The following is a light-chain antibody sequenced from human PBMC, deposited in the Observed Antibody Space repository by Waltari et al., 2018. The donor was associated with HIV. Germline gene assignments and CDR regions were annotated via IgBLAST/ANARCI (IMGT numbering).Light chain of an antibody. CDR3: QQYYNIPPT. CDR1: QSVLFSSNNKNY. Sequence: DIVMTQSPDSLGVSLGERATINCNSSQSVLFSSNNKNYLSWYQQKPGQPPKLLIYWASTRESGVPDRFSGSGSGTDFTLTISSLQAEDVAVYYCQQYYNIPPTFGQGTRLEIK. V-gene: IGKV4-1*01. CDR2: WAS. J-gene: IGKJ5*01.